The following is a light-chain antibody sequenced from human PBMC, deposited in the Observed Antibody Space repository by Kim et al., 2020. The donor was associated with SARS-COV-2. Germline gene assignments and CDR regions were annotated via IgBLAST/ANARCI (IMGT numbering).Light chain of an antibody. J-gene: IGKJ1*01. CDR2: DAS. CDR3: QHRKT. Sequence: SPRSASVGDRVTITCRASQTLTRGLAWYQQRPGRAPRLLIFDASTLESGVPSRFRGSGSGTDFTLTINSLQPDDFATYYCQHRKTFGQGTKVDIK. V-gene: IGKV1-5*01. CDR1: QTLTRG.